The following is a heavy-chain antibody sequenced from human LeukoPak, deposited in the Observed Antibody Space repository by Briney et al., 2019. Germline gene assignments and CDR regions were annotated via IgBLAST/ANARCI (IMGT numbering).Heavy chain of an antibody. V-gene: IGHV3-30*02. D-gene: IGHD3-16*01. CDR2: IRYDGSNK. CDR1: GFTFSSYG. J-gene: IGHJ4*02. Sequence: GGSLRLSCAASGFTFSSYGMHWVRQAPGKGLEWVAFIRYDGSNKYYADSVKGRFTISRDNSKNTLYLQMNSLRAEDTAVYYCARARFTGGEAADYWGQGTLVTVSS. CDR3: ARARFTGGEAADY.